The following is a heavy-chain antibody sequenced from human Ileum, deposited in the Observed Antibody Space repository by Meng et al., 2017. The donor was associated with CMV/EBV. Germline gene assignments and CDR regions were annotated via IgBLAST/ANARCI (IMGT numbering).Heavy chain of an antibody. CDR3: ARETYTDGFDI. V-gene: IGHV4-59*01. CDR2: MSYSGNT. Sequence: SETLSLTCTVSGASISDYYWSWIRQPPGKGLEWIGYMSYSGNTKDNPSLESRVIITTDTSQNQFSLKLNSVTAADTAVYYCARETYTDGFDIWGQGTMVTVSS. CDR1: GASISDYY. J-gene: IGHJ3*02.